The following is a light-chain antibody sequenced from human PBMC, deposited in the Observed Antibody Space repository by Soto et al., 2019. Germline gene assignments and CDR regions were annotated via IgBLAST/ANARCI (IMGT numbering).Light chain of an antibody. V-gene: IGKV3-20*01. Sequence: EIVLTQSPGTLSLSPGERATLSCRASQSVSSSYLAWYQQKPGQAPRLVIYGASSRATGISDRFSGSGSGTDFTLTISRLEPEDFAVYYCHQYGSSSWTFGQGTKVEIK. CDR2: GAS. CDR1: QSVSSSY. CDR3: HQYGSSSWT. J-gene: IGKJ1*01.